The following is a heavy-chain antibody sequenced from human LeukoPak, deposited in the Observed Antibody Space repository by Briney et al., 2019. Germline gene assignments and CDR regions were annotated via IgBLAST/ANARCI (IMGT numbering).Heavy chain of an antibody. CDR1: GGSFSGYY. J-gene: IGHJ5*02. D-gene: IGHD2-15*01. V-gene: IGHV4-34*01. Sequence: SETLSLTCAVYGGSFSGYYWSWIRQPPGKGLEWIGEINHSGSTNYNPSLKSRVTISVDTSKNQFSLKLSSVTAADTAVYYCARVEGYCSGGSCYHNWFDPWGQGTLVTVSS. CDR2: INHSGST. CDR3: ARVEGYCSGGSCYHNWFDP.